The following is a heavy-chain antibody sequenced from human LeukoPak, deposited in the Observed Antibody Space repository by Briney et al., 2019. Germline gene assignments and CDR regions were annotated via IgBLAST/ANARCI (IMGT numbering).Heavy chain of an antibody. V-gene: IGHV5-51*01. CDR2: IYPSDSDT. Sequence: PGEPLKISCKGSGYSFTSYWIGWVRQMPGKGLERMGIIYPSDSDTRHSPSFQGPVTISADKSIRPAYLQWSSLKASDTAMYYCARQTVTWSGYYKLNYMDVWGKGTTVTVSS. CDR1: GYSFTSYW. J-gene: IGHJ6*03. CDR3: ARQTVTWSGYYKLNYMDV. D-gene: IGHD3-3*01.